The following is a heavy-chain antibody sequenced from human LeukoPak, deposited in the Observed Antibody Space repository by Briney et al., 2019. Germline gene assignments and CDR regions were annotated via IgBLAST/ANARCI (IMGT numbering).Heavy chain of an antibody. D-gene: IGHD3-16*01. CDR1: GGSFSGYY. Sequence: SETLSLTCAVYGGSFSGYYWSWIRQPPGKGLEWIGEINHSGSTNYNPSLKSRVTISVDTSKNQFSLKLSSVTAADTAVYYCARVITVRGVIFDYWGQGTLVTVSS. V-gene: IGHV4-34*01. CDR2: INHSGST. J-gene: IGHJ4*02. CDR3: ARVITVRGVIFDY.